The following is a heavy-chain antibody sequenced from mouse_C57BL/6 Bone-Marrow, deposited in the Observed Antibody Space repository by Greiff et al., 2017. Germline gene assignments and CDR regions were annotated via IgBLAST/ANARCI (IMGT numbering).Heavy chain of an antibody. D-gene: IGHD1-1*01. J-gene: IGHJ1*03. Sequence: VQLQQSGPELVKPGASVKISCKASGYTFTDYYINWVKESHGWSLEWIGDINPNNGGTSYNQKFKGKATLTVDKSSSTSYMELRSLTSEDSAVYYCARDCSGSSWYFDVWGTGTTVTVSS. CDR1: GYTFTDYY. V-gene: IGHV1-26*01. CDR2: INPNNGGT. CDR3: ARDCSGSSWYFDV.